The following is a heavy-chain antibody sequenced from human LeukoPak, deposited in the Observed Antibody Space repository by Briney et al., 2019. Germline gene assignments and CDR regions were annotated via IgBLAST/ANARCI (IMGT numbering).Heavy chain of an antibody. CDR3: ATVFGSWSYYGRYFDY. D-gene: IGHD1-26*01. CDR2: FDPEDGET. Sequence: ASVKVSCKVSGYTLTELSMHWVRQAPGKGLEWMGGFDPEDGETIYAQEFQGRVTMTEDTSTDTAYMELSSLRSEDTAVYYCATVFGSWSYYGRYFDYWGQGTLVTVSS. V-gene: IGHV1-24*01. CDR1: GYTLTELS. J-gene: IGHJ4*02.